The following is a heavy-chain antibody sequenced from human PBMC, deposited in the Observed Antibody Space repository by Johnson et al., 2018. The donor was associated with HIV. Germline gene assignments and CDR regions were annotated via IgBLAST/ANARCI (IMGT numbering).Heavy chain of an antibody. CDR3: AKERGKRWLHPRDAFDI. CDR2: ISYDGDNK. V-gene: IGHV3-30*04. J-gene: IGHJ3*02. CDR1: GFTFSSYA. Sequence: QVQLVESGGGVVQPGRSLRVSCAASGFTFSSYAMHWVRQAPGKGLEWVALISYDGDNKYYADSVKGRFTISRDNSKNALYLRMNSRRAEDMAVYYCAKERGKRWLHPRDAFDIWCQGTMVTVSS. D-gene: IGHD5-24*01.